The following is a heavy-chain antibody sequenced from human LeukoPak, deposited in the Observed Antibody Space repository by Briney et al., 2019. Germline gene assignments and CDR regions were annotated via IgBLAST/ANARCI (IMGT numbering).Heavy chain of an antibody. V-gene: IGHV3-30*04. CDR1: GFTFSSYA. CDR2: ISYDGSNK. Sequence: GGSLRLSCAASGFTFSSYAMHWVRQAPGKGLEWVAVISYDGSNKYYADSVKGRFTISRDNSKNTLYLQMNSLRAEDTAVYYCAKDRFRFGESPIHAPFDYWGQGTLVTVSS. J-gene: IGHJ4*02. CDR3: AKDRFRFGESPIHAPFDY. D-gene: IGHD3-10*01.